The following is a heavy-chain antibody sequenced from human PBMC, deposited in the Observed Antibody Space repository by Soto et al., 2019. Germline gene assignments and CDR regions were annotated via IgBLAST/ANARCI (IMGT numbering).Heavy chain of an antibody. Sequence: QITLKESGPTLVKPTRTLTLTCTFSGFSLSTSGVGVGWIRQPPGKALEWLAIIYWDDEKRYSPSLKTRLTVTKDTSKNKVVLTMTNVDPVDTATYYCAHRAYFDSGKQFDYWGQGTLVSVSS. V-gene: IGHV2-5*02. CDR2: IYWDDEK. J-gene: IGHJ4*02. CDR1: GFSLSTSGVG. D-gene: IGHD3-10*01. CDR3: AHRAYFDSGKQFDY.